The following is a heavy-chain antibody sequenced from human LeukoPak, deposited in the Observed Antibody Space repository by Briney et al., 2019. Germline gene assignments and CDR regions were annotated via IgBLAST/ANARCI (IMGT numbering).Heavy chain of an antibody. CDR1: GFTFSDYY. J-gene: IGHJ4*02. D-gene: IGHD3-16*01. CDR2: ISSSSSYI. V-gene: IGHV3-11*06. Sequence: PGGSLRLSCAASGFTFSDYYMSWIRQAPGKGLEWVSSISSSSSYIYYADSVKGRFTIARDNAKNSLYLQMNSLRAEDTAVYYCARDHPVNGGYYFDYWGQGTLVTVSS. CDR3: ARDHPVNGGYYFDY.